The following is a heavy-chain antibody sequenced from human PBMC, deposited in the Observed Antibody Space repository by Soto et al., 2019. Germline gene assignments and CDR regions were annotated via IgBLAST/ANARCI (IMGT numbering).Heavy chain of an antibody. V-gene: IGHV6-1*01. CDR1: GDSVSSNSAA. Sequence: SQTLSLTCAISGDSVSSNSAAWNWIRQSPSRGLEWLGRTYYRSKWYNDYAVSVKSRITINPDTSKNQFSLQLNSVTPEDTAVYYCASTAGSRWELLGPFDYCGQGTLVTVSS. CDR2: TYYRSKWYN. CDR3: ASTAGSRWELLGPFDY. J-gene: IGHJ4*02. D-gene: IGHD1-26*01.